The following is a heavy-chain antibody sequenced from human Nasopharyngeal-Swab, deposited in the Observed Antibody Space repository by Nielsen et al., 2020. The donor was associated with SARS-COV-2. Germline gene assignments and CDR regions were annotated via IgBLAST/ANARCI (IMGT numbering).Heavy chain of an antibody. Sequence: GESLKISCAASGIFVSGNYMNWVRQAPGMGLEWVSVVYSGGSTFYADSVKGRFIISRDNYKNTLYLQMNNLRPEDTAMYYCASPVFGVVSDAFDLWGQGTMVTVSS. CDR2: VYSGGST. V-gene: IGHV3-53*01. D-gene: IGHD3-3*01. CDR1: GIFVSGNY. J-gene: IGHJ3*01. CDR3: ASPVFGVVSDAFDL.